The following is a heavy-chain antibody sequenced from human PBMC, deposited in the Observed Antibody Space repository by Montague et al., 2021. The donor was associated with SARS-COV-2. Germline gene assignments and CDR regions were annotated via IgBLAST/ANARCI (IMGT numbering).Heavy chain of an antibody. CDR3: ARLGDGVVPSPILGVGPYYSYYYMDV. Sequence: SDTLSLTCAVHGGSFSTYSWNWIRQPAGKGLEWIGEIHHGGSANXNPSLNSRVTISADTSKNQFSLKLTSVAAADTAVYYCARLGDGVVPSPILGVGPYYSYYYMDVWGKGTTVTVSS. CDR2: IHHGGSA. J-gene: IGHJ6*03. V-gene: IGHV4-34*01. CDR1: GGSFSTYS. D-gene: IGHD3-10*01.